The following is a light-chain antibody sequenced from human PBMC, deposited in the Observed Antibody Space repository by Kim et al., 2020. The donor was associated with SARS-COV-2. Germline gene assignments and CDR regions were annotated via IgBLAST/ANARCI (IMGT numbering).Light chain of an antibody. J-gene: IGKJ1*01. CDR1: QYVTRG. Sequence: PPSASVGDRATITCRATQYVTRGLAWYQQKPGRAPKLLIYDASTLDRGVPSRFRGSGSGTEFTLTINSLQPDDFASYYCQHRQTFGQGTKVDIK. V-gene: IGKV1-5*01. CDR2: DAS. CDR3: QHRQT.